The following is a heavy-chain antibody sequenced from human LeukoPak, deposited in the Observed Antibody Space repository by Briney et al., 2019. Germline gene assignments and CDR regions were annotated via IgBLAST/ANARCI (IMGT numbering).Heavy chain of an antibody. CDR2: ISGSGGST. V-gene: IGHV3-23*01. D-gene: IGHD3-22*01. CDR3: AKEDSFSFPNYFDN. Sequence: GGSLRLSCAASGVTFSRYAMSWVRQAPGKGLEWVSAISGSGGSTQYADFVKGRFTISRDNSKNTLYLQMNSLRPEDTAVYYCAKEDSFSFPNYFDNWGQGTLVTVSS. J-gene: IGHJ4*02. CDR1: GVTFSRYA.